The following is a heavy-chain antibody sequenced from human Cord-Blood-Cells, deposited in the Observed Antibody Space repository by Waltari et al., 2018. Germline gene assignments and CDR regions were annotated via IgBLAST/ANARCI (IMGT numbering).Heavy chain of an antibody. CDR3: ARGVTIFGVVMNYGMDV. CDR2: IYHSGST. V-gene: IGHV4-30-2*01. J-gene: IGHJ6*02. Sequence: QLQLQESGSGLVKPSQTLSLTCAVSGGSISRGGYSWRWIRQPPGKGLEWIGYIYHSGSTYYNPSLKSRVTISVDRSKNQFSLKLSSVTAADTAVYYCARGVTIFGVVMNYGMDVWGQGTTVTVSS. D-gene: IGHD3-3*01. CDR1: GGSISRGGYS.